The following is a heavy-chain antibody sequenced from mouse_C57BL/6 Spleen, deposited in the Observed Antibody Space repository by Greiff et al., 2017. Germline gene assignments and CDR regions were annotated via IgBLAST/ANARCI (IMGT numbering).Heavy chain of an antibody. V-gene: IGHV1-39*01. CDR1: GYSFTDYN. CDR3: AREGYYGSSYGWYFGV. D-gene: IGHD1-1*01. Sequence: VQLKESGPELVKPGASVKISCKASGYSFTDYNMNWVKQSNGKSLEWIGVINPNYGTTSYNQKFKGKATLTVDQSSSTAYMQLNSLTSEDSAVYYCAREGYYGSSYGWYFGVWGTGTTVTVSS. CDR2: INPNYGTT. J-gene: IGHJ1*03.